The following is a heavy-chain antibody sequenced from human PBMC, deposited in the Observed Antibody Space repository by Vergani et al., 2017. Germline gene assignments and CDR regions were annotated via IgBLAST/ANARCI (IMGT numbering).Heavy chain of an antibody. V-gene: IGHV4-59*08. CDR2: IYHSGST. D-gene: IGHD2-2*01. J-gene: IGHJ5*02. CDR1: GGSISSYY. Sequence: QVQLQESGPGLVKPSETLSLTCTVSGGSISSYYWSWIRQPPGKGLEWIGSIYHSGSTYYNPSLKSRVTISVDTSKNQFSLKLSSVTAADTAVYYCARLGYCSSTSCYRWFDPWGQGTLVTVSS. CDR3: ARLGYCSSTSCYRWFDP.